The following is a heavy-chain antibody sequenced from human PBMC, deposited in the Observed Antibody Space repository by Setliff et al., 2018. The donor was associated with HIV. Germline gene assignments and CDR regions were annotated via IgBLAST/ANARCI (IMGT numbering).Heavy chain of an antibody. V-gene: IGHV3-30*04. D-gene: IGHD6-19*01. CDR3: ARVRSVGYSRAWYAPGAY. CDR1: GFTFSSYA. Sequence: PGGSLRLSCAASGFTFSSYAMHWVRQAPGKGLEWVAVKSFDGSNKYYANYVKGRFTISGDNSKNTLYLQMNSLREDDTAVYYCARVRSVGYSRAWYAPGAYWGRGTQVTVSS. J-gene: IGHJ4*02. CDR2: KSFDGSNK.